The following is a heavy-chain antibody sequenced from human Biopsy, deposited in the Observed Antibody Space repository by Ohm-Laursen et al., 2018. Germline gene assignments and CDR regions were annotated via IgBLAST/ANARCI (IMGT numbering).Heavy chain of an antibody. V-gene: IGHV3-48*01. CDR1: GFTFSNFN. CDR2: ISSSSEST. J-gene: IGHJ4*02. CDR3: ATDDYSGDSAY. D-gene: IGHD4-23*01. Sequence: SLRLSCAASGFTFSNFNMNWFRQAPGEGLEWVSYISSSSESTYYADSVRGRFTVSRDNAQNSMYLQMNSLRADDTAVYYCATDDYSGDSAYWGQGTLVTVSS.